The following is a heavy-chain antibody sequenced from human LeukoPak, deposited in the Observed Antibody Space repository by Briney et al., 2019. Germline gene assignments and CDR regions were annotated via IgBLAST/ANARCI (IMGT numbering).Heavy chain of an antibody. J-gene: IGHJ4*02. CDR3: ARERYYMQFDY. Sequence: PGRSLRLSCAASGFTFDDYAMHWVRQAPGKGLEWVSGISWNSGSIGYADSVKGRFTISRDNAKNSLYLQMNSLRAEDTALYYCARERYYMQFDYWGQGTLVTVSS. D-gene: IGHD1-1*01. V-gene: IGHV3-9*01. CDR2: ISWNSGSI. CDR1: GFTFDDYA.